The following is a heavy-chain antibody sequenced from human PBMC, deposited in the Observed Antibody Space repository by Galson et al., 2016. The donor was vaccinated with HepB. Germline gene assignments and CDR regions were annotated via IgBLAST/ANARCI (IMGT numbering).Heavy chain of an antibody. CDR2: IYSSGIT. CDR1: GFTINNNH. CDR3: ARDGGQSLPLYYGMDV. V-gene: IGHV3-53*01. J-gene: IGHJ6*04. Sequence: SLRLSCAASGFTINNNHMSWVRQTPGKGLEWVSIIYSSGITYYADSMNGRLTVSRDNSKNMVYLQMNSLRPEDTAVYYCARDGGQSLPLYYGMDVWGKGTPVTGST. D-gene: IGHD1-26*01.